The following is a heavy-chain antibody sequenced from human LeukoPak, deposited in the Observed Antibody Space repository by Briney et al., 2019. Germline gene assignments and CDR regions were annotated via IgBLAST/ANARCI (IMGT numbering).Heavy chain of an antibody. V-gene: IGHV3-30*04. CDR1: GFTFSRHP. CDR2: ILYDGSEK. J-gene: IGHJ4*02. Sequence: GGSPRLSCAASGFTFSRHPMHWVRQAPGKGLEWVAVILYDGSEKYYTESVKGRFTISRDNSKNTLYLQMDSLRPEDTAVYYCAKDPRTGAVSGIFYFDYWGQGTLLTVSS. CDR3: AKDPRTGAVSGIFYFDY. D-gene: IGHD6-19*01.